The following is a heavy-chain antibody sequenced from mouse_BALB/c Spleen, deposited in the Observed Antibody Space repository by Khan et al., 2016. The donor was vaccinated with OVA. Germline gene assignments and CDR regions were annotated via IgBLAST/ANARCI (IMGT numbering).Heavy chain of an antibody. V-gene: IGHV3-2*02. D-gene: IGHD2-4*01. J-gene: IGHJ3*01. CDR3: ARKDYDDYDPFHY. CDR2: INYSGNT. Sequence: QPQESGPCLVKPSQSLFLTFPVTGYPITSVYAWNWIPQFPGNKLEWMGYINYSGNTRFNPSLKSRTPINQDKTKNQFKLQLNAVTDEDTATYYSARKDYDDYDPFHYWGQGTLVTVSA. CDR1: GYPITSVYA.